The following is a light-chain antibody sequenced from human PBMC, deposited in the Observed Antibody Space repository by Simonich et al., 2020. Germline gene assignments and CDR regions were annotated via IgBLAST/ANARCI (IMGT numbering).Light chain of an antibody. J-gene: IGLJ2*01. Sequence: QLVLTQSPSASASLGASVKLTCTLSSGHSSYAIAWHQQQPEKGPRYLMKLTSDGSHSKGDWIPDRFSGSSSGAERYLTISSLQSEDEADYYCQTWGTGIVVFGGGTKLTVL. CDR2: LTSDGSH. CDR1: SGHSSYA. CDR3: QTWGTGIVV. V-gene: IGLV4-69*01.